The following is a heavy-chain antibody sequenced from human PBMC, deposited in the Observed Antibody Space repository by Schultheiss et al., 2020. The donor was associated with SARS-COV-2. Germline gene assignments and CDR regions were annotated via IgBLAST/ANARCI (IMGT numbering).Heavy chain of an antibody. J-gene: IGHJ4*02. CDR3: ARTPRITIFGVVSMFDY. D-gene: IGHD3-3*01. V-gene: IGHV4-39*07. CDR2: IYYSGST. Sequence: SQTLSLTCTVSGGSISSYYWGWIRQPPGKGLEWIGSIYYSGSTYYNPSLKSRVTISVDTSKSQFSLKLSSVTAADTAVYYCARTPRITIFGVVSMFDYWGQGTLVTVSS. CDR1: GGSISSYY.